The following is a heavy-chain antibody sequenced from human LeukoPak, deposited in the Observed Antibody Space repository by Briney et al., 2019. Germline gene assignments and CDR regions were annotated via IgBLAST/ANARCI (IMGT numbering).Heavy chain of an antibody. CDR3: ARGLDSSGWFPYYYYYMDV. V-gene: IGHV4-59*01. CDR2: IYYSGST. Sequence: SETLSLTCTVSGGSISSYYWNWIRQPPGKGLEWIGYIYYSGSTNYNPSLKSRVTISVDTSKNQFSLKLSSVTAADTAVYYCARGLDSSGWFPYYYYYMDVWGKGTTVTASS. CDR1: GGSISSYY. D-gene: IGHD6-19*01. J-gene: IGHJ6*03.